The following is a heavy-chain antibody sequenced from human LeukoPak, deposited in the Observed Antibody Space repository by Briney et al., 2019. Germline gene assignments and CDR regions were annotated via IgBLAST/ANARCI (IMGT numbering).Heavy chain of an antibody. D-gene: IGHD4-17*01. CDR2: ISWNSGSI. CDR3: AKESDYTYYYGMDV. V-gene: IGHV3-9*01. Sequence: GRSLRLSCAASGFTFDDYAMHWVRQAPGKGLEWVSGISWNSGSIGYADSVKGRFTISRDNAKNSLYLQMNSLSAEDTAVYYCAKESDYTYYYGMDVWGQGTTVTVSS. J-gene: IGHJ6*02. CDR1: GFTFDDYA.